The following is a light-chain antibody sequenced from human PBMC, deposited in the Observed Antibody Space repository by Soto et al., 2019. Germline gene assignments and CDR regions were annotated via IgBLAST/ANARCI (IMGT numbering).Light chain of an antibody. J-gene: IGKJ1*01. CDR3: QQYNNWPPWT. CDR2: GAS. Sequence: EIVMTQSPATLSVSPWERATLSCRASQSVSNNLAWYQQKPGQAPRLLIYGASTRATGIPARFSGSGSGTEFTLTISSLQSEDFAVYYCQQYNNWPPWTFGQGTKVDIK. V-gene: IGKV3-15*01. CDR1: QSVSNN.